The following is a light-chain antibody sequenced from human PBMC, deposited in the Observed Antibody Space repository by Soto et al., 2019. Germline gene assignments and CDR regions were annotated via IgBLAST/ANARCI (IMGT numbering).Light chain of an antibody. Sequence: AIRMTQSPSSLSASTGDRVTITCRASQGISSYLAWYQQKPGKAPKLLIYAASTLQSGVPSRFSGSGSGTDFTLTISCLQSEDCATYYCKQYYSYPPTFGRGTNVEIK. V-gene: IGKV1-8*01. CDR2: AAS. J-gene: IGKJ1*01. CDR1: QGISSY. CDR3: KQYYSYPPT.